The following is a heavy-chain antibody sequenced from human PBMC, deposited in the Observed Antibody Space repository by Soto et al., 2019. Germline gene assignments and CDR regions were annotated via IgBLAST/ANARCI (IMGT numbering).Heavy chain of an antibody. J-gene: IGHJ4*02. CDR2: INHSGST. Sequence: SETLSLTCAVYGGSFSGYYWSWIRQPPGKGLEWIGEINHSGSTNYNPSLKSRVTISVDTSKNQFSLKLSSVTAADTAVYYCARDCKRYSSSPGPLEYWGQGTLGTVAS. D-gene: IGHD6-6*01. CDR1: GGSFSGYY. V-gene: IGHV4-34*01. CDR3: ARDCKRYSSSPGPLEY.